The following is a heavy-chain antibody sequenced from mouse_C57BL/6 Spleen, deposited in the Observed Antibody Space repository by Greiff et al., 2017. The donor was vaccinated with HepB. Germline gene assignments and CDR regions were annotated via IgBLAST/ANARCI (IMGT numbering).Heavy chain of an antibody. D-gene: IGHD2-5*01. Sequence: EVQGVESGGDLVKPGGSLKLSCAASGFTFSSYGMSWVRQTPDKRLEWVATISSGGSYTYYPDSVKGRFTISRDNAKNTLYLQMSSLKSEDTAMYYCARGAYYSNFYAMDYWGQGTSVTVSS. CDR3: ARGAYYSNFYAMDY. CDR1: GFTFSSYG. CDR2: ISSGGSYT. V-gene: IGHV5-6*01. J-gene: IGHJ4*01.